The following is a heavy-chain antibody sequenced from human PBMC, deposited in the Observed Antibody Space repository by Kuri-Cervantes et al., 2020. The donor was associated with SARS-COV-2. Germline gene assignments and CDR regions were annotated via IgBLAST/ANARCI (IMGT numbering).Heavy chain of an antibody. Sequence: KVSCKGSGYSFTSYWISWVRQMPGKGLEWMGRIDPSDSYANYGPSFQGHVTISADKSISTAYLQWSSLKASDTAMYYCARRPDSSGYNYYYYYGMDVWGQGTTVTVSS. CDR2: IDPSDSYA. V-gene: IGHV5-10-1*01. CDR1: GYSFTSYW. J-gene: IGHJ6*02. CDR3: ARRPDSSGYNYYYYYGMDV. D-gene: IGHD3-22*01.